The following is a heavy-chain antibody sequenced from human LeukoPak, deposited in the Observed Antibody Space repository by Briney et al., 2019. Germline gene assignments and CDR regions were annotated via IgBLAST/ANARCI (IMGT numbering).Heavy chain of an antibody. D-gene: IGHD5-12*01. Sequence: SETLSLTCTVSGGSISSKSYYWGWIRQPPGKGLEWIVSIYYSGSTYHNPSLKSRVTISVDTSKNQFSLKLGSVTAADTAVYYCARHRVVATIDNFDYWGQGTLVTVSS. CDR2: IYYSGST. CDR1: GGSISSKSYY. J-gene: IGHJ4*02. V-gene: IGHV4-39*01. CDR3: ARHRVVATIDNFDY.